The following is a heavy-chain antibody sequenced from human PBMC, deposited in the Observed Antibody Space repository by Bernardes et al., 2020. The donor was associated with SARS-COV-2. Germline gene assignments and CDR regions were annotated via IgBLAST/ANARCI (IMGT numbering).Heavy chain of an antibody. V-gene: IGHV3-64D*06. CDR2: INDYGSRT. Sequence: GGSLRLSCSASGFTFSKCAMHWVRQAPGRGLEYVSGINDYGSRTHYGDSVKGRFSISRDDSKNTVYLQMSSLGVEDTALYYCVKDRSGSYAFDYWGQGNLGTVSS. CDR3: VKDRSGSYAFDY. D-gene: IGHD1-26*01. J-gene: IGHJ4*02. CDR1: GFTFSKCA.